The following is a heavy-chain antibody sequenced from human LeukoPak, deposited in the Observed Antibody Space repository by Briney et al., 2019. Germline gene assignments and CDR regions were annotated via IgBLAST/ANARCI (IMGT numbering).Heavy chain of an antibody. CDR1: GFTFSSYA. Sequence: GGSLRLSCAASGFTFSSYAMHWVRQAPGKGLEWVAVISYDGSNKYYADSVKGRFTISRDNSKNTLYLQMNSLRAEDTAVYYCAKLSIAASPLVFDYWGQGTLVTVSS. CDR2: ISYDGSNK. V-gene: IGHV3-30-3*02. CDR3: AKLSIAASPLVFDY. D-gene: IGHD6-6*01. J-gene: IGHJ4*02.